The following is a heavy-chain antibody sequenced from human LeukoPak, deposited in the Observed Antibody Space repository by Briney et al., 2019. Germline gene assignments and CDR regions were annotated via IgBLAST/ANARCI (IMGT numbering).Heavy chain of an antibody. CDR3: LRGDRRDY. Sequence: GGSLRLSCGASGFTFNTYSMDWARQAPGKGLEWVSSIDSSGGYTFYADSMKGRFIISRDNAKNSLYLQMNSLRVEDTAVYYCLRGDRRDYWGQGTLVTVSS. V-gene: IGHV3-21*06. CDR1: GFTFNTYS. J-gene: IGHJ4*02. CDR2: IDSSGGYT.